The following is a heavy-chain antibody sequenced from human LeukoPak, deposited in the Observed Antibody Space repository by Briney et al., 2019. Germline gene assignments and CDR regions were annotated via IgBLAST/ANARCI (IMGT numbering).Heavy chain of an antibody. CDR1: SGSISSYS. J-gene: IGHJ4*02. CDR3: AREGEWLAYFDY. D-gene: IGHD6-19*01. CDR2: IYTSGST. V-gene: IGHV4-4*07. Sequence: SETLSLTCTVSSGSISSYSWSWLRQPAGKGLEWIGHIYTSGSTNYNPSLKSRVTMSVDTSKNQFSLKLSSVTAADTAVYYCAREGEWLAYFDYWGQGILVTVSS.